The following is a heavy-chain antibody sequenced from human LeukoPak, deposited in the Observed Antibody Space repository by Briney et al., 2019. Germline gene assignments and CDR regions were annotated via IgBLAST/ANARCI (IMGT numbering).Heavy chain of an antibody. CDR3: ARQDNKGGYSGYDWDFDL. CDR2: IYYSGST. V-gene: IGHV4-59*08. D-gene: IGHD5-12*01. Sequence: PSETLSLTCTVSGGSISSYYWSWIRQPPGKGLEWIGYIYYSGSTNYNPSLKSRVTMSVDTSKNQFSLKLSSVTAADTAVYYCARQDNKGGYSGYDWDFDLWGRGTLVTVSS. CDR1: GGSISSYY. J-gene: IGHJ2*01.